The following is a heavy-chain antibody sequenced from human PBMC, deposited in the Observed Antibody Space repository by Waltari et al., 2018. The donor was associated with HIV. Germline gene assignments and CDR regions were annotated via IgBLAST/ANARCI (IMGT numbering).Heavy chain of an antibody. V-gene: IGHV3-15*01. J-gene: IGHJ4*02. CDR2: IKRKVDGGTT. CDR1: GFTLSNAW. Sequence: EVQLVESGGGLVKPGGSLRLSCAAPGFTLSNAWMSWVRQAPGKGLEWVGRIKRKVDGGTTDYAAAVKDRFNISRDDSKNTLYLEMSSLKIEDTAVYYCTRLGRGGFSYAYFDQWGQGTLVTVSS. CDR3: TRLGRGGFSYAYFDQ. D-gene: IGHD3-16*01.